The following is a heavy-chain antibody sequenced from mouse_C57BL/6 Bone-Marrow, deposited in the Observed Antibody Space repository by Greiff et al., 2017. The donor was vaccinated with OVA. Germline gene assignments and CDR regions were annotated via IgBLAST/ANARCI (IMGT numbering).Heavy chain of an antibody. CDR2: IYPGSGNT. J-gene: IGHJ3*01. V-gene: IGHV1-76*01. CDR1: GYTFTDYY. Sequence: VQLQQSGAELVRPGASVKLSCKASGYTFTDYYINWVKQRPGQGLEWIARIYPGSGNTYYNEKFKGKATLTAEKSSSTAYMQLSSLTSEDSAVYFCARALYDGYSPFAYWGQGTLVTVSA. D-gene: IGHD2-3*01. CDR3: ARALYDGYSPFAY.